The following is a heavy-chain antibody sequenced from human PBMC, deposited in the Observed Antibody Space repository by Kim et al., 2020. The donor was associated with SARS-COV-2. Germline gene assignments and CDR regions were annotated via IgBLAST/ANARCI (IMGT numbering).Heavy chain of an antibody. J-gene: IGHJ4*02. D-gene: IGHD4-17*01. CDR3: AKDPKTTVTRLDY. V-gene: IGHV3-23*01. Sequence: YADSVKGRLTIYRENSKNTLYLQMNSLRAEDTAVYYCAKDPKTTVTRLDYWGQGTLVTVSS.